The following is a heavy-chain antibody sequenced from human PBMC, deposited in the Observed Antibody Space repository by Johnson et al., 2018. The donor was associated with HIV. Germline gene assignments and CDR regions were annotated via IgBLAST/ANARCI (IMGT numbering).Heavy chain of an antibody. CDR3: ARDVDKDAFDI. D-gene: IGHD5-12*01. V-gene: IGHV3-23*04. CDR2: ISGIGTST. Sequence: MQLVESGGGLVKPGGSLRLSCAASGFTFSNAWMSWVRQAPGKGLAWVSAISGIGTSTYYADSVKGRFTISRDNSKNTLYLQMNSLRAEDTAVYYCARDVDKDAFDIWGQGTMVTVSS. CDR1: GFTFSNAW. J-gene: IGHJ3*02.